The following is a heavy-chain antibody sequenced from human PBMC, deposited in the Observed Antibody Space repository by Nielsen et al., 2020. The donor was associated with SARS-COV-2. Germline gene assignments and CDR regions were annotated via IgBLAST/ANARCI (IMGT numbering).Heavy chain of an antibody. V-gene: IGHV3-23*01. CDR2: ISGSGGST. Sequence: GESLKISCAASGFTFSSYAMSWVRQAPGKGLEWVSAISGSGGSTYYADSVKGRFTISRDNSKNTLYLQMNSLRAEDTAVYYCARDVRWFGDAFDIWGQGTMVTVSS. J-gene: IGHJ3*02. CDR3: ARDVRWFGDAFDI. D-gene: IGHD3-10*01. CDR1: GFTFSSYA.